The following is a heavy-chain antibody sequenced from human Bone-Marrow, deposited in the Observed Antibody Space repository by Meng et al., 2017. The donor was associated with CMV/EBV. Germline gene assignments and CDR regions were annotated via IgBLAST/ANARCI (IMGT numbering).Heavy chain of an antibody. V-gene: IGHV3-7*01. CDR1: GFTFSSYW. CDR2: IKQDGSEK. D-gene: IGHD2-2*01. CDR3: ARETFYCSSTSCYPDY. Sequence: GESLKISCAASGFTFSSYWMSWVRQTPGKGLEWVANIKQDGSEKYYVDSVKGRFTISRDNAKNSLYLQMNSLRAEDTAVYYCARETFYCSSTSCYPDYWGQGTLVTASS. J-gene: IGHJ4*02.